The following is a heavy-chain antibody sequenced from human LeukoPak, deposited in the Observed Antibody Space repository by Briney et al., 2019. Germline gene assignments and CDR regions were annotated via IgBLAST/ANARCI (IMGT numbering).Heavy chain of an antibody. CDR2: IHYDGSNK. CDR1: GFTFSSYG. V-gene: IGHV3-30*02. Sequence: PGGSLRLSCTTSGFTFSSYGMNWVRQAPGKGLEWVAFIHYDGSNKYYADSVKGRFTISRDNSKNTLYLQMNSLRPEDTAVYYCVGSDTIGYTPREWDYWFFDLWGRGTLVTVSS. D-gene: IGHD3-16*02. J-gene: IGHJ2*01. CDR3: VGSDTIGYTPREWDYWFFDL.